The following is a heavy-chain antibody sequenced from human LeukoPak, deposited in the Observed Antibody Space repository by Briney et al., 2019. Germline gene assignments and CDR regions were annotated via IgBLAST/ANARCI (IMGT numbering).Heavy chain of an antibody. V-gene: IGHV3-48*03. CDR2: ISSTSGSTI. CDR1: GFTFSSYE. CDR3: ASPISMVRGVAYYYYGMDV. J-gene: IGHJ6*02. Sequence: GGSLRLSCAASGFTFSSYEMNWVRQAPGKGLEWVSYISSTSGSTIYYADSVKGRFTISRDNGKNSLYLQMNSLRAEDTAVYYCASPISMVRGVAYYYYGMDVWGQGTTVTVSS. D-gene: IGHD3-10*01.